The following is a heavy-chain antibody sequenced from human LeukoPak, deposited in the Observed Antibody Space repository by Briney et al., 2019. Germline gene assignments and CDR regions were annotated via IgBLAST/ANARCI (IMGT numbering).Heavy chain of an antibody. CDR2: ISGSGGST. CDR3: AKDLYDFPFDY. J-gene: IGHJ4*02. D-gene: IGHD3-3*01. V-gene: IGHV3-23*01. Sequence: PGGSLRLSCGTSGFSFSFFGMHWVRQAPGKGLEWVSAISGSGGSTYYADSVKGRFTISRDNSKNTLYLQMNSLRAEDTAVYYCAKDLYDFPFDYWGQGTLVTVSS. CDR1: GFSFSFFG.